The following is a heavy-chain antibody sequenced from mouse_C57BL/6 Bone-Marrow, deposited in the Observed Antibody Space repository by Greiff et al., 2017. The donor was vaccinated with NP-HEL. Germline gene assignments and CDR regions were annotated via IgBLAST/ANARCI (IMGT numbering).Heavy chain of an antibody. Sequence: EVKVVESGGGLVKPGGSLKLSCAASGFTFSSYAMSWVRQTPEKRLEWVATISDGGSYTYYPDNVKGRFTISRDNAKNNLYLQMSHLKSEDTAMYYCARDRGSSYAWFAYWGQGTLVTVSA. J-gene: IGHJ3*01. CDR3: ARDRGSSYAWFAY. D-gene: IGHD1-1*01. CDR1: GFTFSSYA. CDR2: ISDGGSYT. V-gene: IGHV5-4*01.